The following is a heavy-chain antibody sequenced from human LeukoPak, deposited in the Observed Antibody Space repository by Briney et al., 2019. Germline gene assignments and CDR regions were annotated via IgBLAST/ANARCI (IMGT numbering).Heavy chain of an antibody. J-gene: IGHJ4*02. V-gene: IGHV6-1*01. CDR3: ARVSAAPKWAFDY. D-gene: IGHD6-13*01. Sequence: SQTLSLTCAISGDSVSSNIAAWHWIRQSPSRGLEWLGRTYYKSKWYNDYAVSVKSRITFNPDTSENQFSLQLNSVTPEDTAVYYCARVSAAPKWAFDYWGQGTLVTVSS. CDR1: GDSVSSNIAA. CDR2: TYYKSKWYN.